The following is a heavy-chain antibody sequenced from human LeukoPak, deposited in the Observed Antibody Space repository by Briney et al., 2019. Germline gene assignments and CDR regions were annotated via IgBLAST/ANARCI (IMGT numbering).Heavy chain of an antibody. CDR3: ARVVAAYDGRSFDY. Sequence: GASVKVPCKASGYTFTSYDINWVRQATGQGLEWMGWMNPNSGNTGYAQKFQGRVTMTRNTSISTAYMELSSLRSEDTAVYYCARVVAAYDGRSFDYWGQGTLVTVSS. V-gene: IGHV1-8*01. D-gene: IGHD2-15*01. CDR2: MNPNSGNT. CDR1: GYTFTSYD. J-gene: IGHJ4*02.